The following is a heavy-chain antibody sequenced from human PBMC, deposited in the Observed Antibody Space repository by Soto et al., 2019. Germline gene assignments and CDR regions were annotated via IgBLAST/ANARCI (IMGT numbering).Heavy chain of an antibody. D-gene: IGHD3-22*01. CDR3: AKGKVAYDNSGLQYFYYFPMNV. V-gene: IGHV4-4*02. Sequence: SETLSLTCAVYGGSISSNKWWSWVRQPPGKGLEWIGEIYHSGSTNYNPSLKSRVTISLDKSKSQFSLKLTSVTAADSAVYYCAKGKVAYDNSGLQYFYYFPMNVWGQGTTVTVSS. CDR1: GGSISSNKW. CDR2: IYHSGST. J-gene: IGHJ6*02.